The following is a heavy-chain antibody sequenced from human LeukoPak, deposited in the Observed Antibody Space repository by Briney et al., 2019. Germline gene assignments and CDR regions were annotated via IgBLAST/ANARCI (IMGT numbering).Heavy chain of an antibody. D-gene: IGHD6-19*01. CDR1: GYTFTSYG. CDR2: ISAYNGNT. J-gene: IGHJ4*02. CDR3: AAQLQAVAEYYFDY. Sequence: ASVKVSCKASGYTFTSYGISWVRQAPGQGLEWMGWISAYNGNTNYAQKLQGRVTMTTDTSTSTAYMELRSLRSDDTAVYYCAAQLQAVAEYYFDYWGQGTLVTVSS. V-gene: IGHV1-18*01.